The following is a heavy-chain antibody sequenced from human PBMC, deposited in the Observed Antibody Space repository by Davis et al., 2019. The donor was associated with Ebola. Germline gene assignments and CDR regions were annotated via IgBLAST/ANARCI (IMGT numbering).Heavy chain of an antibody. J-gene: IGHJ6*03. CDR3: AGSAGGGGVYYYYYMDV. Sequence: PSETLSLTCTVSGGSISSYYWSWIRQPPGKGLEWIGYIYYSGSTNYNPSLKSRVTISVDTSKNQFPLKLSSVTAADTAVYYCAGSAGGGGVYYYYYMDVWGKGTTVTVSS. CDR1: GGSISSYY. CDR2: IYYSGST. D-gene: IGHD2-21*01. V-gene: IGHV4-59*01.